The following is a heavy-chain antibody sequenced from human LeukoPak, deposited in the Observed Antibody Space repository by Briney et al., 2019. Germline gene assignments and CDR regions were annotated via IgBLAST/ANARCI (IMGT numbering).Heavy chain of an antibody. Sequence: PGGSLRLSCAASGFILSNFGMNWVRQAPGKGLQWLSYISTTSSTIYYADSVKGRFTISRDNAKNSLYLQMNSLRDEDPAVYYCARGETAVTSYLHYWGQGTLVTVSS. V-gene: IGHV3-48*02. D-gene: IGHD4-17*01. CDR2: ISTTSSTI. CDR1: GFILSNFG. CDR3: ARGETAVTSYLHY. J-gene: IGHJ4*02.